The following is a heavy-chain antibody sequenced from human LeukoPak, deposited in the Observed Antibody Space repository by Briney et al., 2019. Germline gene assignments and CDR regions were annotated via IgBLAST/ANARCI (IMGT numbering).Heavy chain of an antibody. V-gene: IGHV4-34*01. CDR2: INHSGST. CDR3: ARYREVGATVDY. Sequence: PSETLSLTCAVYGGSFSGYYWSWIRQPPGKGLEWIGEINHSGSTNYNPSLKSRVTISVDTSKNQFSLNLSSVTAADTAVYYCARYREVGATVDYWGQGTLVTVSS. D-gene: IGHD1-26*01. J-gene: IGHJ4*02. CDR1: GGSFSGYY.